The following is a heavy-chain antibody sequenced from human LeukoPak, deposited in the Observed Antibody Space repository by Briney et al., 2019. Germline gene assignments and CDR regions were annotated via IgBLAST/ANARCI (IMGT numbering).Heavy chain of an antibody. J-gene: IGHJ4*02. CDR1: GGSINNYY. Sequence: SETLSLTCTVSGGSINNYYWSWIRQPAGKGLEWIGRIYSSGTTNYNPSLNSRVTMSVDTSKNQFSLKLSSMTAADTAVYYCARGSSGWYSIDYWGQGTLVTVSS. CDR2: IYSSGTT. D-gene: IGHD6-19*01. CDR3: ARGSSGWYSIDY. V-gene: IGHV4-4*07.